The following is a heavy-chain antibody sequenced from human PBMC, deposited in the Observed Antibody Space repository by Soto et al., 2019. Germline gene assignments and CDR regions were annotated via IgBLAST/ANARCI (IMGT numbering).Heavy chain of an antibody. CDR3: ARDQDCGGDCPIDS. V-gene: IGHV3-33*01. J-gene: IGHJ4*02. CDR2: IWDDGSNK. Sequence: QVQLVESGGGVVQPGRSLRLSCAASGFTFSSYGMHWVRQAPGKGLEWVAVIWDDGSNKYYADSVKGRFTISRDNSKNTLYLQMSSLRAEDTAVYYCARDQDCGGDCPIDSWGQGTLVTVSS. D-gene: IGHD2-21*02. CDR1: GFTFSSYG.